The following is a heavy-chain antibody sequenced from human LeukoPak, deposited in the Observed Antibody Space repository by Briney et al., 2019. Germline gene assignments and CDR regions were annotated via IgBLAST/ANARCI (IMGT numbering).Heavy chain of an antibody. V-gene: IGHV1-8*03. CDR1: GDTFTGFN. CDR2: MNLYTGNT. J-gene: IGHJ6*03. D-gene: IGHD1-20*01. Sequence: VASVKVSCKASGDTFTGFNINWVRQATGQGLEWMGWMNLYTGNTAYAQKFQGRVTITRDTSITTAYMELSSLRSEDTAVYYCARARVTGDYYYYYMDIWGKGTTVIVSS. CDR3: ARARVTGDYYYYYMDI.